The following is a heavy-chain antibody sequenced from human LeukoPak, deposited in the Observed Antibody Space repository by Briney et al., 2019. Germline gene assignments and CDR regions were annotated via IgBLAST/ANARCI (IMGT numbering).Heavy chain of an antibody. Sequence: GGSLRLSCVASGFAFRNNAMSWVRQAPGKGLEWVSLISDSGGSTNYADSVKGRFTIPRDNSKNTLYLQMNTPRAEDTAIYYCASSYGSSAYYPFDYWGQGTLVTVFS. D-gene: IGHD3-22*01. CDR1: GFAFRNNA. CDR3: ASSYGSSAYYPFDY. CDR2: ISDSGGST. V-gene: IGHV3-23*01. J-gene: IGHJ4*02.